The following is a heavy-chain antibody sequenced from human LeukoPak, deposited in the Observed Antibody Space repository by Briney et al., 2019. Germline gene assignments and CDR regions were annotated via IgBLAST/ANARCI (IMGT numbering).Heavy chain of an antibody. CDR1: GGSFSGYY. D-gene: IGHD6-19*01. CDR3: ARGSDQYSSGWYDGAFDY. Sequence: PSETLSLTCAVYGGSFSGYYWSWIRQPPGKGLEWIGEINHSGSTNYNPSLKSRVTISVDTSKNQFSLKLSSVTAADTAVYYCARGSDQYSSGWYDGAFDYWGQGTLVTVSS. V-gene: IGHV4-34*01. J-gene: IGHJ4*02. CDR2: INHSGST.